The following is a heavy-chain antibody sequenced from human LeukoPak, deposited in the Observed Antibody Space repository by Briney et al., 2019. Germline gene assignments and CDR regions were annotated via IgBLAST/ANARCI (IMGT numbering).Heavy chain of an antibody. CDR1: GGTFSSYA. J-gene: IGHJ6*03. CDR3: ASQNDYVWGSYRQAYYYMDV. V-gene: IGHV1-69*05. Sequence: SVKVSCKASGGTFSSYAISWVRQAPGQGLEWMGGIIPIFGTANYAQKFQGRVTITTDESTSTAYMELSSLRSEDTAVYYCASQNDYVWGSYRQAYYYMDVWGKGTTVTVSS. CDR2: IIPIFGTA. D-gene: IGHD3-16*02.